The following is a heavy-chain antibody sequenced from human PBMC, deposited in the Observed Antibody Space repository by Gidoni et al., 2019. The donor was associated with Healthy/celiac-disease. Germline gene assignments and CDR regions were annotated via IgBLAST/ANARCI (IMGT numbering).Heavy chain of an antibody. Sequence: EVQLLESGGGLVQPGGSLILSCAASGFTFSSSAMSWVRQAPGKGLEWVSAISGSGGSTYYADSVKGRFTISRDNSKNTLYLQMNSLRAEDTAVYYCAKDRFYCSGGSCYPALYYYYGMDVWGQGTTVTVSS. CDR1: GFTFSSSA. CDR2: ISGSGGST. CDR3: AKDRFYCSGGSCYPALYYYYGMDV. D-gene: IGHD2-15*01. V-gene: IGHV3-23*01. J-gene: IGHJ6*02.